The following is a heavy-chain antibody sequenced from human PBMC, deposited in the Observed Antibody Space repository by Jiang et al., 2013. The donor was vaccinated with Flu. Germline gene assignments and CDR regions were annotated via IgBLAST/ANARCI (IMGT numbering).Heavy chain of an antibody. CDR2: IYNNGNT. CDR3: ARYNPSGYDPTFDY. Sequence: KPGASVKVACKASGYSITEYSINWIRQPPGKGLEWIGYIYNNGNTNYHPSLKSRVTISVDTSKNQLSLKLRSVTAADTAVYYCARYNPSGYDPTFDYWGQGTLVTVSS. CDR1: GYSITEYS. V-gene: IGHV4-59*08. D-gene: IGHD5-12*01. J-gene: IGHJ4*02.